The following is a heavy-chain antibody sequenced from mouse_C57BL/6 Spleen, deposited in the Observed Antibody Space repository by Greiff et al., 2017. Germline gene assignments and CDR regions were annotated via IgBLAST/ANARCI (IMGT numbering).Heavy chain of an antibody. D-gene: IGHD1-1*01. CDR1: GFTFSSYA. Sequence: EVQRVESGGGLVKPGGSLKLSCAASGFTFSSYAMSWVRQTPEKRLEWVATISDGGSYTYYPDNVKGRFTISRDNAKNNLYLQMSHLKSEDTAMYYCARDRGYYGSSHWYFDVWGTGTTVTVSS. CDR2: ISDGGSYT. J-gene: IGHJ1*03. CDR3: ARDRGYYGSSHWYFDV. V-gene: IGHV5-4*01.